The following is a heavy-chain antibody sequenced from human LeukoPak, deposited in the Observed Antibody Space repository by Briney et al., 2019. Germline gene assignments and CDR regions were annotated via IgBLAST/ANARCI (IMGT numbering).Heavy chain of an antibody. CDR2: ISYDGSNK. CDR3: ARSPGILGTNYFDY. J-gene: IGHJ4*02. CDR1: GFTFSSYA. Sequence: GGSLRLSCAASGFTFSSYAMHWVRQAPGKGLEWVAVISYDGSNKYYADSVKGRFTISRDNSKNTLYLQMNSLRAEDTAVYYCARSPGILGTNYFDYWGQGTLVTVSS. D-gene: IGHD1-26*01. V-gene: IGHV3-30*04.